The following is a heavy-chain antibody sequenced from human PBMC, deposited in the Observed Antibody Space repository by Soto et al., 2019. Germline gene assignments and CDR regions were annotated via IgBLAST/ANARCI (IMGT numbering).Heavy chain of an antibody. V-gene: IGHV3-30*04. CDR2: ISDDGIQS. D-gene: IGHD3-9*01. J-gene: IGHJ4*02. CDR1: GFTFTAFA. Sequence: QVHLVESGGGVVQPGRSLRLSCTASGFTFTAFAVHWVRQAPGKGLEWVAVISDDGIQSRYADSVRGRLTLSRDNSKNTLFMQMNSLTTDDTAIDDCVKDRYFDSDYCDYWGQGTWFTVSS. CDR3: VKDRYFDSDYCDY.